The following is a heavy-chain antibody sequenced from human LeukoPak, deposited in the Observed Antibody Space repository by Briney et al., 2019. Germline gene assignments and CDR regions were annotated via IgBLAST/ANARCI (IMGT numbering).Heavy chain of an antibody. CDR1: GYTFTGYY. CDR2: INPNSGGT. V-gene: IGHV1-2*02. J-gene: IGHJ4*02. Sequence: ASVKVSCKASGYTFTGYYIHWVRQAPGQGLEWMGWINPNSGGTNYAQKFQGRVTMTRDTSISTAYMELSRLRSDDTAVYYCARDRGRDGYNGAFDYWGQGTLVTVSS. D-gene: IGHD5-24*01. CDR3: ARDRGRDGYNGAFDY.